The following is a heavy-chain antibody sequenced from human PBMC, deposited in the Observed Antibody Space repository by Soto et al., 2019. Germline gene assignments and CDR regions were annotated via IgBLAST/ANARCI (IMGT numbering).Heavy chain of an antibody. Sequence: RASVKVSCKSSGYTFINYYLHWVRQAPGQGLEWMGMINPSGGRTTYPQKFQGRVTMTRDTSTSTVYVELSSLRSDDTAVFYCAREKASTSLLTHYYCAMDVWGQGTTVTVSS. CDR2: INPSGGRT. CDR1: GYTFINYY. CDR3: AREKASTSLLTHYYCAMDV. V-gene: IGHV1-46*01. J-gene: IGHJ6*02.